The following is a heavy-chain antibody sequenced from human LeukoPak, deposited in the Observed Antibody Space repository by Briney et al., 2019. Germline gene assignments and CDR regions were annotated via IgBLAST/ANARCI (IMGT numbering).Heavy chain of an antibody. CDR2: ISSSSSYI. J-gene: IGHJ4*02. V-gene: IGHV3-21*04. CDR3: AHRKATSWAHDY. Sequence: GGSLRLSCAASGFKFSDHYIDWVRQAPGKGLEWVSYISSSSSYIYYADSVKGRFTISRDNSKNTLNLQMNSLRAEDTAVYYCAHRKATSWAHDYWGQGTLVTVSS. CDR1: GFKFSDHY. D-gene: IGHD2-2*01.